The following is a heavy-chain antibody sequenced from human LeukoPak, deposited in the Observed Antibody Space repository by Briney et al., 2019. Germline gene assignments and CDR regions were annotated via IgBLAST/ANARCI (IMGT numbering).Heavy chain of an antibody. V-gene: IGHV3-9*03. CDR1: GFTFDDYA. Sequence: PGGSLRLSCAPSGFTFDDYAMHWVRQAPGKGLEWVSGITWNSDNIEYADSVKGRFTISRDHAKNSLYLQMNSLRAEDMALYYCAKGGGGRLIYYYYMDVWGKGTTVTVSS. CDR2: ITWNSDNI. J-gene: IGHJ6*03. CDR3: AKGGGGRLIYYYYMDV. D-gene: IGHD3-16*01.